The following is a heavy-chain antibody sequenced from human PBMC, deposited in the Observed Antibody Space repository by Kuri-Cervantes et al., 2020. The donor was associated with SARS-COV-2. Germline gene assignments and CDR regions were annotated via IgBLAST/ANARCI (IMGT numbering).Heavy chain of an antibody. Sequence: SSVTVSCQASRSTFSSYAISWVRQAPGQGLEWMGRIIPILGTANYAQNLQGRVTITADKSTSTAYMELSSLRSEDTAVYYFARSYSNYVGYYYYYMDVWGKGTPVTVSS. CDR3: ARSYSNYVGYYYYYMDV. J-gene: IGHJ6*03. CDR1: RSTFSSYA. V-gene: IGHV1-69*04. CDR2: IIPILGTA. D-gene: IGHD4-11*01.